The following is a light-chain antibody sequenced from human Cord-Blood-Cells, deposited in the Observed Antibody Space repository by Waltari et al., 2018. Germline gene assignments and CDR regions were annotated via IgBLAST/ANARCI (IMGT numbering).Light chain of an antibody. J-gene: IGLJ2*01. Sequence: QSALTQPASVSGSPGQSITISCTGTSSDVGSYNLVSWYQQHPGKAPKLMIYEGSKRPSGVSNRFSGSKSGNTASLTSSGRQAEDEADYYCCSYAGSSTVFGGGTKLTVL. CDR3: CSYAGSSTV. CDR1: SSDVGSYNL. CDR2: EGS. V-gene: IGLV2-23*01.